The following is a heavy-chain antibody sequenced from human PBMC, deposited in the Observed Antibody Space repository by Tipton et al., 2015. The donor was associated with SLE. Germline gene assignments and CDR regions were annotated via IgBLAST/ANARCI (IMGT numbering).Heavy chain of an antibody. CDR2: INSDGSST. V-gene: IGHV3-74*01. CDR1: GFTFSSYW. D-gene: IGHD3-3*01. CDR3: ARGDSLTYYDFWSGLED. J-gene: IGHJ4*02. Sequence: SLRLSCAASGFTFSSYWMHWVRQAPGKGLVWVSRINSDGSSTSYADSVKGRFTISRDNAKNTLYLQMNSLRAEDTAVYYCARGDSLTYYDFWSGLEDWGQGTLVTVSS.